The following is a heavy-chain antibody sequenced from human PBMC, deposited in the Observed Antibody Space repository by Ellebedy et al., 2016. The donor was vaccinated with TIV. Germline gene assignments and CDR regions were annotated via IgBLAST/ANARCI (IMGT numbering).Heavy chain of an antibody. V-gene: IGHV3-7*01. D-gene: IGHD3-10*01. Sequence: GESLKLSXAASGFIFSTYWMNWVRQAPGKGLEWVAIISKDGTEKLYVASVKDRFTISRDNAKNSLYLQMNSLRAEDTAVYYCVAGSGWLPDYWGQGTLVTVSS. CDR3: VAGSGWLPDY. J-gene: IGHJ4*02. CDR1: GFIFSTYW. CDR2: ISKDGTEK.